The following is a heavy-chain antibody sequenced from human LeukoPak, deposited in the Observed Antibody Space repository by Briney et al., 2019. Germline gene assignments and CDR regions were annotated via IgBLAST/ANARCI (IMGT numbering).Heavy chain of an antibody. J-gene: IGHJ4*02. D-gene: IGHD3-10*01. CDR1: GYTFTSYG. CDR3: ARVGFLWFGEFYYFDY. CDR2: ISAYNGNT. V-gene: IGHV1-18*01. Sequence: GASVKVSCKASGYTFTSYGISWVRQAPGQGLEWMGWISAYNGNTNYAQKLQGRVTMTTDTSTSTVYMELRSLRSDDTAVYYCARVGFLWFGEFYYFDYWGQGTLVTVSS.